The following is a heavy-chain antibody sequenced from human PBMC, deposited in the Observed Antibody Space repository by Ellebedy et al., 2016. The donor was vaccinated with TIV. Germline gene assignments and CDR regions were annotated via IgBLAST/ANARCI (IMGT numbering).Heavy chain of an antibody. J-gene: IGHJ4*02. V-gene: IGHV3-53*01. D-gene: IGHD6-19*01. CDR1: GFTVSSNY. Sequence: GGSLRLSCAASGFTVSSNYMSWVRQAPGKGLEWVSVIYSGGSTYYADSVKGRFTISRDNSKNTLYLQMNSLRAEDTAVYYCARGSGQWLVPSGEVWGQGTLVTVSS. CDR3: ARGSGQWLVPSGEV. CDR2: IYSGGST.